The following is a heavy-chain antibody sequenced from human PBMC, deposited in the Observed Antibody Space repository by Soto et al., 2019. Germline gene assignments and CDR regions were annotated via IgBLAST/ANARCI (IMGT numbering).Heavy chain of an antibody. V-gene: IGHV3-21*06. CDR3: ARGSGTDTGDALDI. J-gene: IGHJ3*02. CDR1: GFSFSRHS. D-gene: IGHD2-21*02. CDR2: ISGTGTFI. Sequence: PGGXLRLSCAASGFSFSRHSMNWVRQAPGKGLEWVSCISGTGTFIYYSDSVKGRFTMSRDDAKSSLLLQMNSLTAEDTAVYYCARGSGTDTGDALDIWGPGTLVTVSS.